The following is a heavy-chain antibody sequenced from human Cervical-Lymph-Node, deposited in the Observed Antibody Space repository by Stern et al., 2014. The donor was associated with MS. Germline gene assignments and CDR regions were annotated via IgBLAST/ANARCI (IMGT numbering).Heavy chain of an antibody. V-gene: IGHV3-23*04. D-gene: IGHD2-15*01. CDR3: AKDSEVLSVDYFDY. CDR2: ISGSGAST. J-gene: IGHJ4*02. CDR1: GFTFSNYA. Sequence: VQLVESGGGLVQPGGSLRLSCAASGFTFSNYAMHWVRQAPGKGLEWLSGISGSGASTFYADSVKGRFTISRDSPKNTLYLQMNSLRAEDTAVYYCAKDSEVLSVDYFDYWGQGILVTVSS.